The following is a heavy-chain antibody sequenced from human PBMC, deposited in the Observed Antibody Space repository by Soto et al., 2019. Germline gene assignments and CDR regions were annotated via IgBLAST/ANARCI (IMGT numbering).Heavy chain of an antibody. Sequence: PGGSLRLSCAASGFTFSSYGMHWVRQAPGKGLEWVAVISYDGSNKYYADSVKGRFTISRDNSKNTLYLQMNSLRAEDTAVYYCAKALFGVVIIPVLAYWGQGTLVTVPQ. V-gene: IGHV3-30*18. J-gene: IGHJ4*02. D-gene: IGHD3-3*01. CDR3: AKALFGVVIIPVLAY. CDR1: GFTFSSYG. CDR2: ISYDGSNK.